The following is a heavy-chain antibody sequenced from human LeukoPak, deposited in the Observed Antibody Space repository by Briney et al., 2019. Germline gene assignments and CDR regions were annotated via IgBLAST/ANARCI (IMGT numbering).Heavy chain of an antibody. CDR2: ISWDGGST. V-gene: IGHV3-43*01. CDR3: AKFASGGYSGSDFDY. CDR1: GFTFDDYT. Sequence: GGSLRLSCAASGFTFDDYTMHWVRQAPGKGLEWVSLISWDGGSTYYADSVKGRFTISRDNSKNSLYLQMNSLRTEDTALYYCAKFASGGYSGSDFDYWGQGTLVTVSS. D-gene: IGHD3-22*01. J-gene: IGHJ4*02.